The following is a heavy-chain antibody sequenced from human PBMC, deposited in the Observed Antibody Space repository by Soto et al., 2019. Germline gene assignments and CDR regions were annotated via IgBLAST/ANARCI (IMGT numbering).Heavy chain of an antibody. CDR2: IIPILGIA. CDR1: GGTFSSYT. V-gene: IGHV1-69*04. D-gene: IGHD2-8*01. J-gene: IGHJ5*02. Sequence: SVKVSCKASGGTFSSYTISWVRQAPGQGLEWMGRIIPILGIANYAQKFQGRVTITADKSTSTAYMELSSLRSEDTAVYYCARDCTYCDCNGVHWFDPWGQGTLVTVSS. CDR3: ARDCTYCDCNGVHWFDP.